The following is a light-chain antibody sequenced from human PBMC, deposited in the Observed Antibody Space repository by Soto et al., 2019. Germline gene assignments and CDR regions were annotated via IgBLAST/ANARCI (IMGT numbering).Light chain of an antibody. V-gene: IGKV3D-15*01. CDR1: QSIGIN. J-gene: IGKJ5*01. Sequence: EIVMTQSPATLSVSPGEGATLSCGASQSIGINFAWYQQKPGQAPRLLIYGASTRATGIPARFSGSGSGTEFTLTISNLQSADFAVYFCQQYNSWPITFGQGTRLDIK. CDR3: QQYNSWPIT. CDR2: GAS.